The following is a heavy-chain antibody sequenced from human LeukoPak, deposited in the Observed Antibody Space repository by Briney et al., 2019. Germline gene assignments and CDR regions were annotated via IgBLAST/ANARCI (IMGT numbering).Heavy chain of an antibody. CDR2: IISDGITT. D-gene: IGHD2/OR15-2a*01. CDR3: AADGEYAFLV. J-gene: IGHJ3*01. V-gene: IGHV3-74*01. Sequence: PGGSLRLSCAASGFTFSRYWMHWIRQAPGKGLVWVSRIISDGITTTYADSVKGRFTISRDNAKNTLYLQMNSLRADDTAVYYCAADGEYAFLVWGQGTMVTVSS. CDR1: GFTFSRYW.